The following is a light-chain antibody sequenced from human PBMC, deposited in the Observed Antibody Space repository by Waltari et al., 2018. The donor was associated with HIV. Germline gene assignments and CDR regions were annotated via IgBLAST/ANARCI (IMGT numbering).Light chain of an antibody. Sequence: SSELTQDPAVSVALGQTVRITCQGDSLRSYYASWYQQKPGQAPVLVIYGKNNRPSGIPDRFSGSSSGNTASLTITGAQAEDEADDYCNSRDSSGNHIEVFGGGTKLTVL. CDR2: GKN. CDR3: NSRDSSGNHIEV. J-gene: IGLJ3*02. CDR1: SLRSYY. V-gene: IGLV3-19*01.